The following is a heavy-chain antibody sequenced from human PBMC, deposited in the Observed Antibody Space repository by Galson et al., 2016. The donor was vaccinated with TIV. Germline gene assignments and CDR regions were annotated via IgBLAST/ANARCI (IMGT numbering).Heavy chain of an antibody. Sequence: SETLSLTCSVSGGSITSFYWSWIRQPPGKGLEWIGYIYFDGSTIYNPSLKSRVTVSVDTARNEFSLTLRSVTAADTAVYYCVREGGGDYDWGRAAFDNWGQGTLVTVSS. CDR1: GGSITSFY. CDR3: VREGGGDYDWGRAAFDN. V-gene: IGHV4-59*01. CDR2: IYFDGST. J-gene: IGHJ4*02. D-gene: IGHD4-17*01.